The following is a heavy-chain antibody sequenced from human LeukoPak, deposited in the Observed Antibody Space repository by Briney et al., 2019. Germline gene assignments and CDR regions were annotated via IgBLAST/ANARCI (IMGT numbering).Heavy chain of an antibody. CDR3: ARGGSYGSGRVFGY. J-gene: IGHJ4*02. V-gene: IGHV3-48*01. CDR1: GFTFSSYA. CDR2: ISSSGSTI. Sequence: GGSLRLSCAASGFTFSSYAMHWVRQAPGKGLEWVSYISSSGSTIYYADSVKGRFTISRDNAKNSLYLQMNSLRAEDTAVYYCARGGSYGSGRVFGYWGQGTLVTVSS. D-gene: IGHD3-10*01.